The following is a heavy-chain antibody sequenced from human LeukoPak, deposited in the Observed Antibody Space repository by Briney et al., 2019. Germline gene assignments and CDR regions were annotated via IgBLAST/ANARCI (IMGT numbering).Heavy chain of an antibody. Sequence: GGSLRLSCAASGFTFSSYGMHWVRQAPGKGLEWVAVISYDGSNKYYADSVKGRFTISRDNSKNTVYLQMNSLRAEDTAVYYCAKDMVRGVKGMDVWGKGTTVTVSS. V-gene: IGHV3-30*18. J-gene: IGHJ6*04. CDR2: ISYDGSNK. D-gene: IGHD3-10*01. CDR3: AKDMVRGVKGMDV. CDR1: GFTFSSYG.